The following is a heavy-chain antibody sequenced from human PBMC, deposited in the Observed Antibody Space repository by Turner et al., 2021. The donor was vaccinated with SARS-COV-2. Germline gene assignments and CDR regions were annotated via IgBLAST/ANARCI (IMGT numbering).Heavy chain of an antibody. CDR2: IWYDGSNI. D-gene: IGHD4-17*01. J-gene: IGHJ4*02. Sequence: QVQLVESGGGVVQPGRSLRLSCAASGFTFSSYGMHWVRQAPGKWLEWVAVIWYDGSNIYYADSVKGRFTISRDNSKNTLYLQMNSLRAEDTAVYYCARDDLDPDYGFHFDYWGQGTLVTVSS. CDR3: ARDDLDPDYGFHFDY. CDR1: GFTFSSYG. V-gene: IGHV3-33*01.